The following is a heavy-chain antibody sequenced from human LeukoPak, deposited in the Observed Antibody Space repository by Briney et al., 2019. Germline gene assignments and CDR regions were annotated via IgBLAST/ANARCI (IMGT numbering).Heavy chain of an antibody. CDR3: ATVGIYYDSSGYYWPHWFDP. CDR2: IHHSGRA. CDR1: GDSISTSNSY. D-gene: IGHD3-22*01. J-gene: IGHJ5*02. Sequence: SETLSLTCTVSGDSISTSNSYWGWIRQPPGKGLEWIGSIHHSGRAYYNPSLKSRVTMSVDTSKNQFSLRLRSVTAADTAVYFCATVGIYYDSSGYYWPHWFDPWGQGTLVTVSS. V-gene: IGHV4-39*07.